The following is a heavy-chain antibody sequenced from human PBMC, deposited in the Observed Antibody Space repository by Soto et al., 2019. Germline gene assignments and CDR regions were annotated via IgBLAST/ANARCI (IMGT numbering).Heavy chain of an antibody. CDR1: GFTFTNSA. V-gene: IGHV1-58*01. J-gene: IGHJ3*02. Sequence: SVKVSCKTSGFTFTNSAVQWVRQARGERLEWIGWIIVGSGQTNYAQKLQEKITITRDTSTNTAYMELSSLRSEDTAAYYCAAELYSGGSCCSFDIWGQGTMVTVS. CDR2: IIVGSGQT. D-gene: IGHD2-15*01. CDR3: AAELYSGGSCCSFDI.